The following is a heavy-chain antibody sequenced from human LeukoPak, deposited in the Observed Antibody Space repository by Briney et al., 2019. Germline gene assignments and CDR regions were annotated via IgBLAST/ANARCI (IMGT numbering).Heavy chain of an antibody. Sequence: GRSLRLSCAASGFTFSIYGMHWVRQAPGKGLEWVAVIWYDGSNKYYADSVKGRFTISRDNSKNTLYLQMNSLRAEDTAVYYCARDMASGSGWYIRRGDYYYYGMDVWGKGTTVTVSS. D-gene: IGHD6-19*01. CDR2: IWYDGSNK. CDR3: ARDMASGSGWYIRRGDYYYYGMDV. V-gene: IGHV3-33*01. J-gene: IGHJ6*04. CDR1: GFTFSIYG.